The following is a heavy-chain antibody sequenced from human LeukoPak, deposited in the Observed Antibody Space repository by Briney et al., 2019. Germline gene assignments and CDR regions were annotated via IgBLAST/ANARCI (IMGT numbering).Heavy chain of an antibody. CDR3: AKDRRKYCYDSSGYFLFDY. D-gene: IGHD3-22*01. CDR1: GFTFSSYA. V-gene: IGHV3-23*01. J-gene: IGHJ4*02. Sequence: PGASLRLSCAASGFTFSSYAMSWVRQAPGKGLEWVSAISGSGGSTYYADSVKGRFTISRDNSKNTLYLQMNSLRAEDTAVYYCAKDRRKYCYDSSGYFLFDYWGQGTLVTVSS. CDR2: ISGSGGST.